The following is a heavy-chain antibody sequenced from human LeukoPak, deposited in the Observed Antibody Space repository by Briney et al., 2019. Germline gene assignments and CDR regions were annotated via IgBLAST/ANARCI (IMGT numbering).Heavy chain of an antibody. V-gene: IGHV1-2*02. D-gene: IGHD4-17*01. CDR1: GYTFTGYY. CDR2: INPNSGGT. CDR3: ARYDYGDYKPPFGY. Sequence: ASVKVSCKASGYTFTGYYMHWVRQAPGQGLEWMGWINPNSGGTNYAQKFQGRVTMTRDTSISTASMELSKLRSDDTAVYYCARYDYGDYKPPFGYWGQGTLVTVSS. J-gene: IGHJ4*02.